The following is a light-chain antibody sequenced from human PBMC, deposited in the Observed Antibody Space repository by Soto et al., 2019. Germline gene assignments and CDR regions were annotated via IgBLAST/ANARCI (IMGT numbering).Light chain of an antibody. CDR1: QSISTY. Sequence: DIQMTQSPSSLSASVGDRVTITCRATQSISTYLNWYQQKPGKAPKLLIYDASSLESGVPSRFSGSGSGTEFTLTISSLQPDDFATDYCQQYNSYPRTFGQGTKVDIK. CDR2: DAS. J-gene: IGKJ1*01. V-gene: IGKV1-5*01. CDR3: QQYNSYPRT.